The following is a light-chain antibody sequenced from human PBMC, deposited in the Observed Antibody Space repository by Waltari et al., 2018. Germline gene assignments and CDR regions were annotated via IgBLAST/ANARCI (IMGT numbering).Light chain of an antibody. CDR3: TSFSTISTSL. J-gene: IGLJ3*02. CDR1: RTDIRDHNY. V-gene: IGLV2-14*03. CDR2: DVP. Sequence: QSAPTQPASVSGSPAHSITISCPGTRTDIRDHNYASWYQHQSGKAPKLMIYDVPELTSGVSNRFSGSKAGNTASLTSSVLQADDEADYYCTSFSTISTSLFGGGTKVTVL.